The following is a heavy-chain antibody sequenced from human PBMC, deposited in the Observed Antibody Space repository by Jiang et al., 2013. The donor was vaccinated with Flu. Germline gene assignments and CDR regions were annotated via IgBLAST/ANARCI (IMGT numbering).Heavy chain of an antibody. CDR1: GFSISTYG. V-gene: IGHV3-30*03. D-gene: IGHD1-26*01. CDR2: ISFDGSND. CDR3: ATVGADDY. Sequence: QLVESGGDVVQPGRSLRLSCVASGFSISTYGMHWVRQAPGKGLEWVAVISFDGSNDYYVDSVKGRFTISRDTSKNTLYLQMNSLRTEDTAVYYCATVGADDYWGQGTLVTVSS. J-gene: IGHJ4*02.